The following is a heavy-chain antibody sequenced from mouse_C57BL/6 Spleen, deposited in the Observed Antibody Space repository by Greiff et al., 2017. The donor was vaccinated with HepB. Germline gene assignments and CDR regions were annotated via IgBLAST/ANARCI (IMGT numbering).Heavy chain of an antibody. V-gene: IGHV5-6*01. D-gene: IGHD1-1*01. Sequence: EVQLVESGGDLVKPGGSLKLSCAASGFTFSSYGMSWVRQTPDKRLEWVATISSGGSYTYYPDSVKGRFTISRDNAKNTLYLQMSSLKSEDTAMYYCARHITTVVAPFAYWGQGTLVTVSA. J-gene: IGHJ3*01. CDR3: ARHITTVVAPFAY. CDR1: GFTFSSYG. CDR2: ISSGGSYT.